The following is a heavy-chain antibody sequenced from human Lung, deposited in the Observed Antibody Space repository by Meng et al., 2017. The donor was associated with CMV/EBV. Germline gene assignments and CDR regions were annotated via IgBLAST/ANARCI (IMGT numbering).Heavy chain of an antibody. Sequence: GGSLRLSCAASEITLSSYSMNWVRQAPGKRLEWVSSISTSGSYRYYADAAKGRFTISRDNAKNSTYLQMNSLRVEDTAVYYCALMAYSSSSGAFDIWGRGTMVTFSS. J-gene: IGHJ3*02. CDR2: ISTSGSYR. CDR3: ALMAYSSSSGAFDI. V-gene: IGHV3-21*01. CDR1: EITLSSYS. D-gene: IGHD6-6*01.